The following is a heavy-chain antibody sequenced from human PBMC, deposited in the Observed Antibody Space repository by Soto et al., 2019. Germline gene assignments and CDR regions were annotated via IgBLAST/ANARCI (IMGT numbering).Heavy chain of an antibody. D-gene: IGHD2-2*01. V-gene: IGHV3-23*01. CDR1: GFTFTYYS. CDR3: ADPGPGATQYEYDDMDV. CDR2: ISGRGDTT. Sequence: EVQLLESGGGLVQPGGSLRLSCVASSGFTFTYYSMSWVRQAPGKGVEWVAHISGRGDTTYYADSVKGRFTISRDSFRSTRYRKMKSQRGEDTAVCWSADPGPGATQYEYDDMDVWGKGTTLTVPS. J-gene: IGHJ6*04.